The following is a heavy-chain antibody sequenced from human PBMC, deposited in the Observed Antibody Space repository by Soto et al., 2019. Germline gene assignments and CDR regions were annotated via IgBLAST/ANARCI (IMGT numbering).Heavy chain of an antibody. CDR1: GYSFASYW. CDR2: IDPSDSYT. V-gene: IGHV5-10-1*01. D-gene: IGHD2-21*01. CDR3: ARPLLSIAMDPNQYYVIDV. J-gene: IGHJ6*02. Sequence: GESLKISCKGSGYSFASYWINWVRQMPGKGLEWMGRIDPSDSYTNYSPSFQGHVTISADMSTRTAYLQWSSLKASDTAMYYCARPLLSIAMDPNQYYVIDVWGQGTTVTVSS.